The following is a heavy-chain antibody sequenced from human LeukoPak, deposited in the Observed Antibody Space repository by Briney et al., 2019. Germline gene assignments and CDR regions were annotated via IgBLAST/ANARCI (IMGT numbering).Heavy chain of an antibody. J-gene: IGHJ6*02. V-gene: IGHV4-59*01. CDR3: ARELWPSYYVSGTYYYGMDV. Sequence: PSETLSLTYTVSGGSISCYYWIWMRQPPGKGLEWIGYIYYSGSTNYNPSLKSRVTISVDTSKNQFSLKLSSVTDADTAVYYCARELWPSYYVSGTYYYGMDVWGQGTTVTVSS. CDR2: IYYSGST. CDR1: GGSISCYY. D-gene: IGHD3-10*01.